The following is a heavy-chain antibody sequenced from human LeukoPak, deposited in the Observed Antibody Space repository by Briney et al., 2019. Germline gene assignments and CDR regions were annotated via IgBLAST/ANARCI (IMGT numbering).Heavy chain of an antibody. Sequence: RASETLSLTCTVSGGSFTSYYWSWIRQPSGRGLEWIENIYTSGSTNYNPSLKSRVIISVDTSKNQFSLKLSSVTAADTAVYYCARRLSLRWFDPWGQGTLVTVSS. J-gene: IGHJ5*02. CDR2: IYTSGST. CDR3: ARRLSLRWFDP. D-gene: IGHD3-16*01. CDR1: GGSFTSYY. V-gene: IGHV4-4*09.